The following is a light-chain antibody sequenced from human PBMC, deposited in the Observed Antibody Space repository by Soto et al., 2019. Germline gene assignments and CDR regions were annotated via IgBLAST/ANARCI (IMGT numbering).Light chain of an antibody. CDR1: QSVSSY. CDR2: DAS. J-gene: IGKJ1*01. Sequence: EIVLTQSPATLSLSPGERATLSCRASQSVSSYLAWYQQKPGQAPRLLIYDASNRATGIPARFSGSGSGTDFTLTISSLEPEDFAVYYCQQYDSSQRTFGQGTKVDIK. V-gene: IGKV3-11*01. CDR3: QQYDSSQRT.